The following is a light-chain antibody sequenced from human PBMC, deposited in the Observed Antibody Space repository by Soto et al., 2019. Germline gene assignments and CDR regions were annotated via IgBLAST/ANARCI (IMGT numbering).Light chain of an antibody. CDR1: SGSIGSNS. CDR2: EGD. CDR3: QSYDTNTVV. V-gene: IGLV6-57*04. J-gene: IGLJ2*01. Sequence: NFMLTQPHSVSESPGKTVTISCTRSSGSIGSNSVQWYRQRPGSAPTIVIYEGDQRPAGVPNRFAGSIDRSSNSASLSISGLRTEDEADYYCQSYDTNTVVFGGGTKLTVL.